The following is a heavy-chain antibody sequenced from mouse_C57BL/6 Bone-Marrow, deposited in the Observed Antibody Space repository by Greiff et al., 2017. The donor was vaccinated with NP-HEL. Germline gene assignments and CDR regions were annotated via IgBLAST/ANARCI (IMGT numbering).Heavy chain of an antibody. D-gene: IGHD1-1*01. Sequence: QVQLQQPGAELVKPGASVKMSCKASGYTFTSYWITWVKQRPGQGLEWIGDIYPGSGSTNYNEKFKSKATLTVDTSSSTAYMQLSSLTSEDSAVYYCARNYGSSYPLFAYWGQGTLVTVSA. CDR1: GYTFTSYW. CDR2: IYPGSGST. J-gene: IGHJ3*01. CDR3: ARNYGSSYPLFAY. V-gene: IGHV1-55*01.